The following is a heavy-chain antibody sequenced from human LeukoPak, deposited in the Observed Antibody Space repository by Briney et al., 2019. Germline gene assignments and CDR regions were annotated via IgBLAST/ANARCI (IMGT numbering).Heavy chain of an antibody. V-gene: IGHV4-31*03. Sequence: SETLSLTCTVSGGSISSGGYYWSWIRQHPGKGLAWIGYIYFTGSTYYNPSLTSRGTISVETSKNPCSLKLSSVTAAGTAVYNCARGRGITGTTGWFDPWGQGTLVTVSS. CDR2: IYFTGST. J-gene: IGHJ5*02. D-gene: IGHD1-20*01. CDR3: ARGRGITGTTGWFDP. CDR1: GGSISSGGYY.